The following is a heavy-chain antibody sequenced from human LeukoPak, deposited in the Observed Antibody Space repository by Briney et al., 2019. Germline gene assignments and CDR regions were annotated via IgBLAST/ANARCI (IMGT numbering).Heavy chain of an antibody. CDR3: ARGIIYLDY. V-gene: IGHV3-53*04. CDR1: GFXASSNY. Sequence: GGSLRLSCEASGFXASSNYITWVRQAPGKGLEWVSLIYGDGTTDYADSVKGRFHISRHNSKNTLYLQVNSLRADDTAVYYCARGIIYLDYWGQGTLVTVSS. J-gene: IGHJ4*02. D-gene: IGHD3-10*01. CDR2: IYGDGTT.